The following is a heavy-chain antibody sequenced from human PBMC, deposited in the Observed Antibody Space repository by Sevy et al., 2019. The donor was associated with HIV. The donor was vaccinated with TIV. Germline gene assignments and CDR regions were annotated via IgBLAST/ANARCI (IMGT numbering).Heavy chain of an antibody. Sequence: ASVKVSCKASGYTFTSYDIIWVRQATGRGLEWMGWMNPNNGNRAYAQRFQDRVILTRSTSISTAYMELSSLRSEDTAVYYCARFLGAPNYNYYGMDVWGQGTTVTVSS. CDR3: ARFLGAPNYNYYGMDV. D-gene: IGHD3-16*01. V-gene: IGHV1-8*01. J-gene: IGHJ6*02. CDR2: MNPNNGNR. CDR1: GYTFTSYD.